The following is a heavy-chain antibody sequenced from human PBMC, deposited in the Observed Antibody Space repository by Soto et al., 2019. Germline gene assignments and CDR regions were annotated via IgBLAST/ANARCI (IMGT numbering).Heavy chain of an antibody. CDR1: GYTFTSYG. D-gene: IGHD6-13*01. Sequence: ASVKVSCKASGYTFTSYGISWVRQAPGQGLEWMGRIIPILGIANYAQKFQGRVTITADKSTSTAYMELSSLRSEDTAVYYCARYAAAGFDYWGQGTLVTVSS. V-gene: IGHV1-69*04. CDR2: IIPILGIA. CDR3: ARYAAAGFDY. J-gene: IGHJ4*02.